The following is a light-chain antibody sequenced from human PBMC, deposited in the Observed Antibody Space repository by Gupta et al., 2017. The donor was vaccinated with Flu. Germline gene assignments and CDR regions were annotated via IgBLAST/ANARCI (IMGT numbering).Light chain of an antibody. CDR1: HGLVYSDGNTY. V-gene: IGKV2-30*01. CDR2: LVS. Sequence: DVVMTQSPVSLPVALGQPASISCRSSHGLVYSDGNTYLHWFQQRPGQSLRRLIYLVSHRESGVPDRFSGSGSGTDFTLQISRVEAEDVGIYFCMQGAHWPWTFGQGTRVEIK. J-gene: IGKJ1*01. CDR3: MQGAHWPWT.